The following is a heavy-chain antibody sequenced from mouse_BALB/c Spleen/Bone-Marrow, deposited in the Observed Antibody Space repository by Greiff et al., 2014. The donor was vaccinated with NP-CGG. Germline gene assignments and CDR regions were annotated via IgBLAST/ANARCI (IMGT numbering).Heavy chain of an antibody. CDR2: IDISDSYT. V-gene: IGHV1-69*01. CDR1: GHTFTDHW. CDR3: ERGGANVDY. Sequence: QVHVKQSGAEFVMPGASVKMSCKASGHTFTDHWMHWVKQRPGQGLEWIGAIDISDSYTNYNQKFTGKATMNVDESCSTAFMQLSRLTNETAAVYYGERGGANVDYWGQGTTLTVSS. J-gene: IGHJ2*01.